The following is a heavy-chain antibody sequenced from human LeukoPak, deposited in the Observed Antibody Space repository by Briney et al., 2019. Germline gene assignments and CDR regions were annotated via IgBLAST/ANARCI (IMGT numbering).Heavy chain of an antibody. Sequence: PGGSLRLSCAASGFTFSSYWMSWVRQAPRKGLEWVANIKQDGSEKYYVDSVKGRFTISRDNAKNSLYLQMNSLRAEDTAVYYCAREDNWNDPVFDYWGQGTLVTVSS. CDR1: GFTFSSYW. CDR2: IKQDGSEK. J-gene: IGHJ4*02. CDR3: AREDNWNDPVFDY. V-gene: IGHV3-7*01. D-gene: IGHD1-1*01.